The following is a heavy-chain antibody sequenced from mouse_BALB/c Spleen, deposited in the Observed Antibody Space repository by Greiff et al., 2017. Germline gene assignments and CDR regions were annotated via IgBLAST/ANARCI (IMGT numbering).Heavy chain of an antibody. CDR1: GFSLTSYG. J-gene: IGHJ4*01. CDR3: ARDRSFTTATDYYAMDY. D-gene: IGHD1-2*01. Sequence: VHLVESGPGLVAPSQSLSITCTVSGFSLTSYGVHWVRQPPGKGLEWLGVIWAGGSTNYNSALMSRLSISKDNSKSQVFLKMNSLQTDDTAMYYCARDRSFTTATDYYAMDYWGQGTSVTVSS. V-gene: IGHV2-9*02. CDR2: IWAGGST.